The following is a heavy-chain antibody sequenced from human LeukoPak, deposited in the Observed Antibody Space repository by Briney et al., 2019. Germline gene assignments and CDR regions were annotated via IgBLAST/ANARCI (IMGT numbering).Heavy chain of an antibody. CDR2: IRSKAYGGTT. J-gene: IGHJ4*02. Sequence: GGSLRLSCTASGFTFGDYAMSWVRQAPGKGLEWVGFIRSKAYGGTTEYAASVKGRFTISRDNAKNSLYLQMNSLRAEDTAVYYCAREQRDSTLFDYWGQGTLVTVSS. CDR1: GFTFGDYA. V-gene: IGHV3-49*04. D-gene: IGHD2/OR15-2a*01. CDR3: AREQRDSTLFDY.